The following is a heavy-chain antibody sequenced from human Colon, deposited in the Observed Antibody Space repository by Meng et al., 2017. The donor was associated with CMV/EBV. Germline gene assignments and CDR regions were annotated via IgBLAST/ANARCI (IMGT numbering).Heavy chain of an antibody. Sequence: ASVKVSCKASGYTFSTFGISWVRQAPGQGPEWMGWISPYSAQTKSAQKFQGRVTLTTDTSTSTAYMDLRSLRSDDTAVYFCARSSSSGRVSPDPEDYYDYWGQGTLVTVSS. CDR2: ISPYSAQT. CDR3: ARSSSSGRVSPDPEDYYDY. CDR1: GYTFSTFG. V-gene: IGHV1-18*01. D-gene: IGHD6-19*01. J-gene: IGHJ4*02.